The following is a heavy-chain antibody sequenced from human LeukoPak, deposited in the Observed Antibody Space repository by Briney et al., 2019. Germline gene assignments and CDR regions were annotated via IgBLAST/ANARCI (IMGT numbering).Heavy chain of an antibody. V-gene: IGHV3-53*01. CDR1: GFSVSDTY. Sequence: AGGSLRLSCEAFGFSVSDTYVAWVRQAPGKGLEWISFIYRANYTYYAASVKGRFTISRDNSKNTVFLQMDSLRVEDTAVYYCASIPAAVVRAYFYYGMDVWGQGTTVTVSS. D-gene: IGHD6-13*01. J-gene: IGHJ6*02. CDR2: IYRANYT. CDR3: ASIPAAVVRAYFYYGMDV.